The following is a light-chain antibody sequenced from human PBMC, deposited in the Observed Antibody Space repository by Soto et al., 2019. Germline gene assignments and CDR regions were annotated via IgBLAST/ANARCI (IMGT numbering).Light chain of an antibody. J-gene: IGKJ4*01. CDR1: QDISNY. V-gene: IGKV1-33*01. Sequence: EIQMTQSPSSLSASVGDRVTITCQASQDISNYLKWYQQEPGKAPKLLIFDASNVETGVPSRFSGSGSGTDFTFTINRLQPEDATTYYCQHYEDLPLTFGEGTKVEIK. CDR2: DAS. CDR3: QHYEDLPLT.